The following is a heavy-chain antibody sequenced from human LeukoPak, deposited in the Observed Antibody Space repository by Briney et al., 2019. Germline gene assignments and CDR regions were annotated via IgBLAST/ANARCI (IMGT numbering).Heavy chain of an antibody. Sequence: SETLSLTCAVSGYSISSGYYWGWILQPPGKGLEWIGSIYHSGSTYYNPSLKSRVTISVDTSKNQFSLKLSSVTAADTAVYYCLKTLYYYDSSGYHAGGAFDIWGQGTMVTVSS. CDR1: GYSISSGYY. D-gene: IGHD3-22*01. J-gene: IGHJ3*02. CDR3: LKTLYYYDSSGYHAGGAFDI. CDR2: IYHSGST. V-gene: IGHV4-38-2*01.